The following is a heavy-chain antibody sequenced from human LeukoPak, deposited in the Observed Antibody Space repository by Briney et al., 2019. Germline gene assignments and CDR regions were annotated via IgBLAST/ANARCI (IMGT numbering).Heavy chain of an antibody. CDR1: GFTFSSYA. V-gene: IGHV3-74*01. CDR3: ARVPITLAGTKDAKYFQH. Sequence: PGGSLRLSCAASGFTFSSYAMSWVRQAPGKGLVWVSRINSDGSSTSYADSVKGRFTISRDNAKNTLYLQMNSLRAEDTAVYYCARVPITLAGTKDAKYFQHWGQGTLVTVSS. CDR2: INSDGSST. J-gene: IGHJ1*01. D-gene: IGHD6-19*01.